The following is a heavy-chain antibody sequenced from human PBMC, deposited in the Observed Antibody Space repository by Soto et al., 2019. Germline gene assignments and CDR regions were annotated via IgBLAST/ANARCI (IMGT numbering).Heavy chain of an antibody. Sequence: QVQLVQSGAEVKKPGASVKVSCKVSGYTLTELSMHWVRQAPGKGLEWMGGFDPEDGETIYAQKFQGRVTMTEDTSTDTANMELSSPRSEDTAVYYCAGFLGYSGYEHRIDFWGQGTLVTVSS. V-gene: IGHV1-24*01. CDR2: FDPEDGET. CDR3: AGFLGYSGYEHRIDF. J-gene: IGHJ4*02. D-gene: IGHD5-12*01. CDR1: GYTLTELS.